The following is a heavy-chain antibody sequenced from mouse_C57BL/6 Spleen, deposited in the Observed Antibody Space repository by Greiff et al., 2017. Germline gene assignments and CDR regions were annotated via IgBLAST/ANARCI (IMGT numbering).Heavy chain of an antibody. Sequence: EVMLVESGGGLVKPGGSLKLSCAASGFTFSDYGMHWVRQAPEKGLEWVAYISSGSSTIYYADTVKGRFTISRDNAKNTLFLQMTSLRSEDTAMYYCARDYYGNYVWYFDVWGTGTTVTVSS. J-gene: IGHJ1*03. CDR2: ISSGSSTI. CDR3: ARDYYGNYVWYFDV. D-gene: IGHD2-1*01. V-gene: IGHV5-17*01. CDR1: GFTFSDYG.